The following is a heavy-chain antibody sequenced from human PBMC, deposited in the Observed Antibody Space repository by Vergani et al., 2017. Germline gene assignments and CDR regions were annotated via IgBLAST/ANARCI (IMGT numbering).Heavy chain of an antibody. D-gene: IGHD6-19*01. CDR3: ARLEXGGIAVAGTNWFDP. V-gene: IGHV4-39*01. J-gene: IGHJ5*02. Sequence: QLQLQESGPGLVKPSETLSLTCTVSGGSISSSSYYWGWIRQPPGKGLEWIGSIYYSGSTYYNPSLKSRVTISVDTSKNQFSLKLSSVTAADTAVYYCARLEXGGIAVAGTNWFDPWGQGTLVTVSS. CDR1: GGSISSSSYY. CDR2: IYYSGST.